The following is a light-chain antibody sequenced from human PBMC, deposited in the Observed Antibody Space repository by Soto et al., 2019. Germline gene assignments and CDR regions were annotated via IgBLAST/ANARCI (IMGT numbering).Light chain of an antibody. CDR3: CSYAGSTTYV. CDR1: SSDVGSYDL. V-gene: IGLV2-23*02. J-gene: IGLJ1*01. CDR2: DVS. Sequence: QSVLTQPASVSGSPRQSITISCTGTSSDVGSYDLVSWYQQHPGKAPKLIIYDVSKRPSGVPSRFSGSKSGNTASLTISGLQAEDEADYYCCSYAGSTTYVFGTGTKVTVL.